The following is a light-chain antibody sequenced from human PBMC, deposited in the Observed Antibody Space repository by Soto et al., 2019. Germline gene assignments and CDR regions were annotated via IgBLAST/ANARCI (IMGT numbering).Light chain of an antibody. CDR2: ANK. Sequence: QPVLTQPPSVSGAPGQRVTFSCTGSSSNIGAGYDVHWFQQLPGTAPKLLMYANKNRPSGVPDRFSGSRSDTSASLAITGLQAEDEAVYLCQSYDNSLSGFVVFGGGTKLTVL. V-gene: IGLV1-40*01. J-gene: IGLJ2*01. CDR1: SSNIGAGYD. CDR3: QSYDNSLSGFVV.